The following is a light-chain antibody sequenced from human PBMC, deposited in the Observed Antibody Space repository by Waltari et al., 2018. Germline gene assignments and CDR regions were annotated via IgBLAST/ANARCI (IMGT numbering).Light chain of an antibody. Sequence: DIQMTQSPSSLSASVGDRVTITCRASQGISNYLAWYQQKPGKVPKLLIYAASTLQSGVPSRVSGSGSWTDFTLTISSLQPEEVATYYCQKYNSAPRTFGQGTKVEIK. CDR2: AAS. V-gene: IGKV1-27*01. CDR1: QGISNY. CDR3: QKYNSAPRT. J-gene: IGKJ1*01.